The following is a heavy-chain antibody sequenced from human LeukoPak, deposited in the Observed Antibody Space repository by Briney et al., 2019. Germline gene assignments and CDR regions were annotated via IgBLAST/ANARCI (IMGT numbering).Heavy chain of an antibody. CDR1: GFIFSSNS. V-gene: IGHV3-48*04. D-gene: IGHD1-1*01. CDR2: ISSGSSTI. J-gene: IGHJ4*02. CDR3: ATSGYNNIDY. Sequence: GGSLRLSCAASGFIFSSNSMNWVRQAPGKGLEWVSYISSGSSTIYYADSVKGRFTISRDSAKRSLYLQMNNLRAEDTAVYYCATSGYNNIDYWGQGTVVAVSS.